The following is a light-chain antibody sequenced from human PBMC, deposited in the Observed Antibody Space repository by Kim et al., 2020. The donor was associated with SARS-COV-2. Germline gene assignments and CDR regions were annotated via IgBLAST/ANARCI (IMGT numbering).Light chain of an antibody. CDR2: DND. Sequence: GRKVTGSWYGKSSGIGNYYVSWYQQLPGTAPKLLVYDNDKRRSGFPARFSGSNAGTSAALGITGLQTEDEADYYCGTWDSSLSAVVFGGGTQLSVL. J-gene: IGLJ2*01. CDR3: GTWDSSLSAVV. CDR1: SSGIGNYY. V-gene: IGLV1-51*01.